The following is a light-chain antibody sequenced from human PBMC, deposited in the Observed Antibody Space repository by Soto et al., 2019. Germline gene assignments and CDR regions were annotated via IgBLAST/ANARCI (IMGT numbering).Light chain of an antibody. J-gene: IGKJ1*01. Sequence: DIQMTQSPSTLSASEGDRVTITCRASQRITSWLAWYQQKSGKAPKFLISDASSLESGVPSRFSGSESGTEFTLTISSLQPDDFATYYCQQGWAFGQGTKVEI. CDR1: QRITSW. V-gene: IGKV1-5*01. CDR3: QQGWA. CDR2: DAS.